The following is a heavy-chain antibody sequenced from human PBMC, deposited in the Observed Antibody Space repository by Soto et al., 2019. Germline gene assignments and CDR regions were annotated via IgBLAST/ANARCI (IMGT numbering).Heavy chain of an antibody. V-gene: IGHV4-39*01. D-gene: IGHD6-6*01. Sequence: SETLSLTCAVSGGSISSSNYYWGWIRQPPGKGLEWIGSVYYSGTTYYNPSLKSRVTISVDTSKNQLSLRLSSVTAADTAVHYCARHPSSSWAYYYYMDVWGKGITVTVSS. J-gene: IGHJ6*03. CDR2: VYYSGTT. CDR1: GGSISSSNYY. CDR3: ARHPSSSWAYYYYMDV.